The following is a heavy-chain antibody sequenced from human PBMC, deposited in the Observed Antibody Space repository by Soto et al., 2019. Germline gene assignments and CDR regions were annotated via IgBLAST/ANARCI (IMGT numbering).Heavy chain of an antibody. J-gene: IGHJ3*02. CDR3: ARLHDYGDLYGAFDI. Sequence: SETLSLTCAVYGGSLSGYYWSWIRQPPGKGLEWIGEINHSGSTNYNPSLKSRVTISVDTSKNQFSLKLSSVTAADTAVYYCARLHDYGDLYGAFDIWGQGTMVTVSS. CDR2: INHSGST. CDR1: GGSLSGYY. D-gene: IGHD4-17*01. V-gene: IGHV4-34*01.